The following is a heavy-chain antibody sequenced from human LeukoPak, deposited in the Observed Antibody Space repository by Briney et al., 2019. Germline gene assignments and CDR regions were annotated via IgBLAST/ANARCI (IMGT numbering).Heavy chain of an antibody. CDR1: GYTFTGYY. CDR3: ARSHYYYGMDV. J-gene: IGHJ6*02. Sequence: ASVKVSCKASGYTFTGYYMHWVRQATGQGLEWMGWMNPNSGNTGYAQKFQGRVTMTRNTSISTAYMELSSLRSEDTAVYYCARSHYYYGMDVWGQGTTVTVSS. CDR2: MNPNSGNT. V-gene: IGHV1-8*02.